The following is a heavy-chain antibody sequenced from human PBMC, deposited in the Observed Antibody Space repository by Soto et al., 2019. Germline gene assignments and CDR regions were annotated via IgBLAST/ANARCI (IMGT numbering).Heavy chain of an antibody. Sequence: QITSKESGPTLVTPTQTLTLTCTFSGFSLSTAGVGVGWIRQPPGKALAWLALIYWYNDKRYSPALKTRFTITKDTSKNREVLTMTNMDPGDAATYYCAHRRCSGGGCYHDFDYWCQGTLVTVSS. CDR1: GFSLSTAGVG. J-gene: IGHJ4*02. CDR2: IYWYNDK. V-gene: IGHV2-5*01. CDR3: AHRRCSGGGCYHDFDY. D-gene: IGHD2-15*01.